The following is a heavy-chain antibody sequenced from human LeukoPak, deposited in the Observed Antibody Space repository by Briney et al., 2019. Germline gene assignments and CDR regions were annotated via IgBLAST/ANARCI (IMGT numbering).Heavy chain of an antibody. D-gene: IGHD2-15*01. CDR2: ISSSSSYI. Sequence: KPGGSLRLSCAASGFTFSSYSMNWVRQAPGKGLEWVSSISSSSSYIYYADSVKGRFTISRDNAKNSLYLQMNSLRAEDTAVYYCARSGGSSSRNFDYWGQGTLVTVSS. CDR1: GFTFSSYS. CDR3: ARSGGSSSRNFDY. V-gene: IGHV3-21*01. J-gene: IGHJ4*02.